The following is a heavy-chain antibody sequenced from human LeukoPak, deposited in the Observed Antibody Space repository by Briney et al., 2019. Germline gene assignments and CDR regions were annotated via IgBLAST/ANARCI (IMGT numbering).Heavy chain of an antibody. CDR3: ARRLNRGAFDI. D-gene: IGHD1-14*01. CDR1: GGSISSYY. V-gene: IGHV4-4*09. Sequence: SETLSLTCTVSGGSISSYYWSWIRQPPGKGLEWIGYIYISGSTNYNPSLKSRVTISEDTSKNQFSLKLSSVTAADTAVYYCARRLNRGAFDIWGQGTMVTVSS. CDR2: IYISGST. J-gene: IGHJ3*02.